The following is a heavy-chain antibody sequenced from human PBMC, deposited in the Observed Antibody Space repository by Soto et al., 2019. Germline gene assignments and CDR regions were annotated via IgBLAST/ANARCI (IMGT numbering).Heavy chain of an antibody. V-gene: IGHV3-21*01. CDR2: ISSSSSYI. J-gene: IGHJ6*02. Sequence: GGSLRLSCAASGFTFSSYSMNWVRQAPGKGLEWVSSISSSSSYIYYADSVKGRFTISRDNAKNSLYLQMNSLRAEDTAVYYCARARLGYCTNGVCQAVYYYYGMDVWGQGTTVTVSS. CDR1: GFTFSSYS. CDR3: ARARLGYCTNGVCQAVYYYYGMDV. D-gene: IGHD2-8*01.